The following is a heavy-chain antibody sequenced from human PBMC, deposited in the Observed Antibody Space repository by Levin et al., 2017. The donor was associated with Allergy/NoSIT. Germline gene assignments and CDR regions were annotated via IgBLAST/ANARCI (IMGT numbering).Heavy chain of an antibody. CDR3: ARLSVAAGATGAFHI. CDR1: GYTFSSYW. CDR2: IYPADSET. J-gene: IGHJ3*02. V-gene: IGHV5-51*01. Sequence: GGSLRLSCKGSGYTFSSYWIGWVRQMPGKGLEWMGIIYPADSETRYSPSFQGQVTISADRSTSTAYLQRSSLKASDTAMYYCARLSVAAGATGAFHIWGQGTMVTVSS. D-gene: IGHD6-6*01.